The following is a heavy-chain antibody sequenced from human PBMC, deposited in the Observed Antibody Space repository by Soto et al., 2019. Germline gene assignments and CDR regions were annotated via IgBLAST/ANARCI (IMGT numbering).Heavy chain of an antibody. D-gene: IGHD2-15*01. CDR2: IYFAGST. Sequence: HLQLQESGPGLVKASETLSLTCTVSGGSISSTDHYWGWVRQPPGKGLEWLGSIYFAGSTFHNPALKSRATISVDTSRNQFSLRLTTVTASDTAVYYCARLVFHCLRGSCDDYSFYGLDFWGQGTTVTVSS. CDR3: ARLVFHCLRGSCDDYSFYGLDF. J-gene: IGHJ6*02. CDR1: GGSISSTDHY. V-gene: IGHV4-39*01.